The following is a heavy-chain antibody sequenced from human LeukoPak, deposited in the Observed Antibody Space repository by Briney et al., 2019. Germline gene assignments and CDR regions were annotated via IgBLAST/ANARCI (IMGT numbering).Heavy chain of an antibody. V-gene: IGHV3-23*01. J-gene: IGHJ4*02. CDR1: GVSSSSYT. Sequence: SLTSACAAAGVSSSSYTRNWVRQSPGKGLEWVGSTYGGGGSTNYADSVKGRFTISRANSKSTMYLQMNSLEAEDTALDYCARGTFERCSGASGYALGSWGQGTLVTVSS. CDR2: TYGGGGST. D-gene: IGHD2-15*01. CDR3: ARGTFERCSGASGYALGS.